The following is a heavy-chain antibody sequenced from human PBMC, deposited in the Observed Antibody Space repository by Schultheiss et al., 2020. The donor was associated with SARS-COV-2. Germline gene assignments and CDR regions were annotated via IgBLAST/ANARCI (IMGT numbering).Heavy chain of an antibody. V-gene: IGHV4-38-2*01. Sequence: SETLSLTCAVSGYSISSGYYWGWIRQPPGKGLEWIGSIYHSGSTYYNPSLKSRVTISVDTSKNQFSLKLSSVTAADTAVYYCARATGSSLGYWGQGTLVTVSS. J-gene: IGHJ4*02. CDR3: ARATGSSLGY. CDR2: IYHSGST. CDR1: GYSISSGYY. D-gene: IGHD6-13*01.